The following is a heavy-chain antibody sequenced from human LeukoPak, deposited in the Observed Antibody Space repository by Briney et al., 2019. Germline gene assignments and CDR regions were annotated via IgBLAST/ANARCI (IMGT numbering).Heavy chain of an antibody. V-gene: IGHV4-34*01. D-gene: IGHD6-13*01. Sequence: PSETLSLTCAVYGGSFSGYYWSWIRQPPGKGLEWIGEINHSGSTNYNPSLKSRVTISVDTSKNQFSLKLSSVTAADTGVYYCARAVGRAAAELFDYWGQGTLVTVSS. CDR3: ARAVGRAAAELFDY. CDR2: INHSGST. J-gene: IGHJ4*02. CDR1: GGSFSGYY.